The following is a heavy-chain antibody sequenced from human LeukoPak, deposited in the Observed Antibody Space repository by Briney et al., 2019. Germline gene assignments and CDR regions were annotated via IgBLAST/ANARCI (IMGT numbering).Heavy chain of an antibody. Sequence: GASVKVSCKASGFTFTTYFMHWVRQAPGQGLEWMGQINPSGDTTTYAQKFQGRITMTRDTSTSTVYLELSSLRSEDTAVYYCARDRNGDQRANAFDIWGQGTMVTVSS. CDR1: GFTFTTYF. D-gene: IGHD2-21*02. J-gene: IGHJ3*02. CDR3: ARDRNGDQRANAFDI. CDR2: INPSGDTT. V-gene: IGHV1-46*01.